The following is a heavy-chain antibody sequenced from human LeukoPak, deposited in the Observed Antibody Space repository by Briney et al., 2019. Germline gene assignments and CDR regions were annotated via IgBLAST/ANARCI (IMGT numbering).Heavy chain of an antibody. V-gene: IGHV3-21*01. CDR1: GFTFSSYN. D-gene: IGHD3-10*01. CDR3: ARVAFGELWGMDV. J-gene: IGHJ6*04. CDR2: ISSSSDYI. Sequence: GGSLRLSCAASGFTFSSYNTNWVRQAPGKGLEWVSSISSSSDYIYYADSVKGRFTISGDSATNSLYLQMNSLRAEDTAVYHCARVAFGELWGMDVWGKGTTVTISS.